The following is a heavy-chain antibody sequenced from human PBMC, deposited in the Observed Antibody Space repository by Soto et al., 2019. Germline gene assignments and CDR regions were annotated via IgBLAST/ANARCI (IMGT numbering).Heavy chain of an antibody. CDR1: GFTFGNYY. CDR3: ARDLGYYASDGYFDY. D-gene: IGHD3-22*01. J-gene: IGHJ4*02. Sequence: GGSLNLSFPASGFTFGNYYLIWIRRPPGKGLEWVSYISSSGRIIYYADSVKGRFTISRDNAKNSLYLQLNRLRAEDTAVYYCARDLGYYASDGYFDYWGQGTVVTVSS. CDR2: ISSSGRII. V-gene: IGHV3-11*01.